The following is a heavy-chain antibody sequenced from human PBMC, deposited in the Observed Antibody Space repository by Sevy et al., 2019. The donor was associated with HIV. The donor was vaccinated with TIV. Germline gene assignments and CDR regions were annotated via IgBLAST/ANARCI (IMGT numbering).Heavy chain of an antibody. J-gene: IGHJ3*02. Sequence: ASVKVSCKASGYTFTGYYMHWVRQAPGQGLEWMGWINPNSGGTNYAQKFQGRVTMTRDTSISTAYMELSRLRSDDTAVYYGARELYCSSTSCYDAFDIWGQGTMVTVSS. CDR2: INPNSGGT. CDR1: GYTFTGYY. D-gene: IGHD2-2*01. V-gene: IGHV1-2*02. CDR3: ARELYCSSTSCYDAFDI.